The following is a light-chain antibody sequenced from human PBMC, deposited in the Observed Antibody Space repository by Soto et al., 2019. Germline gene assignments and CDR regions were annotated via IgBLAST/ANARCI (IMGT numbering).Light chain of an antibody. CDR3: QQYDSSPYT. CDR2: GAS. Sequence: EIVMTQSPATLSVSPGERATLSCRASQSVSSNYLAWFQQKPGQAPRLLIYGASSRATGIPDRFSGSGSGTDFTLTISRLEPEDFAVYYCQQYDSSPYTFGQGTKGDIK. V-gene: IGKV3-20*01. J-gene: IGKJ2*01. CDR1: QSVSSNY.